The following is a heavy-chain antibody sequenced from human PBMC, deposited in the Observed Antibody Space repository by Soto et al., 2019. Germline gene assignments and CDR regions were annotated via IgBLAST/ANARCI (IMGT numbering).Heavy chain of an antibody. V-gene: IGHV4-31*11. CDR2: IYYTGST. Sequence: QVQLQESGPGLVQPSQTLSLTCAVSGGSINTGGFYWSWIRQHPGKGLEWIGYIYYTGSTFYNPSLKRRGTISIDTSKNQFSLKLTSVAAADTAVYYCARYYGGCDSWGLGTLVTVSS. CDR3: ARYYGGCDS. J-gene: IGHJ4*02. CDR1: GGSINTGGFY. D-gene: IGHD4-17*01.